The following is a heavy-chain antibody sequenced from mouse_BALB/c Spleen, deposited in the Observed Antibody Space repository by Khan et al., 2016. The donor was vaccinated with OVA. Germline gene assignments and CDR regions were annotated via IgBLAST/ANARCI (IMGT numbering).Heavy chain of an antibody. V-gene: IGHV9-4*02. Sequence: QIQLVQSGPELKTPGETVRISCKASGYTFTTAGIQWVQKMPGKGLKWIGWINTHSGVPKYAEDFKGRFVFSLEISVNTVYLKIPNLKNEDTATFFYARGGAAYYRNDGGAMEYWGQGTSVTGSS. CDR2: INTHSGVP. D-gene: IGHD2-12*01. CDR3: ARGGAAYYRNDGGAMEY. CDR1: GYTFTTAG. J-gene: IGHJ4*01.